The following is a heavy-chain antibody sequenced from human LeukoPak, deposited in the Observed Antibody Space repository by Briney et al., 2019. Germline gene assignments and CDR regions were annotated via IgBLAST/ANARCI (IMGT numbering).Heavy chain of an antibody. CDR3: ARDYDSSGYYYFDY. J-gene: IGHJ4*02. V-gene: IGHV1-2*06. CDR1: GYTFTGYY. Sequence: ASVKVSCKASGYTFTGYYIHWVRQAPEQGLEWMGRINPNSGGTNYAQKFQGRVTMTRDTSISTAYMELSRLRSDDTAVYSCARDYDSSGYYYFDYWGQGTLVTVSS. D-gene: IGHD3-22*01. CDR2: INPNSGGT.